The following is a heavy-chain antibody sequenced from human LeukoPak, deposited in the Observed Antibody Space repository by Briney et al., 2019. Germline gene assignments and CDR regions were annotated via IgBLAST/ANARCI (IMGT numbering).Heavy chain of an antibody. V-gene: IGHV3-9*01. CDR1: GFTFDDYA. J-gene: IGHJ3*02. CDR2: ISWNSGSI. D-gene: IGHD3-10*01. Sequence: AGRYLRLSCAASGFTFDDYAMHWVRQAPGKGLEWVSGISWNSGSIGYADSVKGRFTISRDNAKNSLYLQMNSLRAEDTALYYCAKDSGRGAFDIWGQGTMVTVSS. CDR3: AKDSGRGAFDI.